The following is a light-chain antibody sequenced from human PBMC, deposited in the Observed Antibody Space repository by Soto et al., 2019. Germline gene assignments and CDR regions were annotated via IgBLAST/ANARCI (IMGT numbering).Light chain of an antibody. CDR1: NFGSKS. J-gene: IGLJ1*01. V-gene: IGLV3-21*02. CDR2: DGS. CDR3: QLWDSSSDQYV. Sequence: SYELTQPPSVSVAPGQTARITCGGNNFGSKSMHWYQQKPGQAPVLVVYDGSDRPSGIPERFSGSISGNTATLTIRRVEAGDEADYYCQLWDSSSDQYVFGTGTKLTVL.